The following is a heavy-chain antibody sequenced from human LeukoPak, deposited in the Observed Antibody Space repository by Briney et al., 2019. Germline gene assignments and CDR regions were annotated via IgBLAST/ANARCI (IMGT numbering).Heavy chain of an antibody. CDR3: ARNSGSYALDAFDI. D-gene: IGHD1-26*01. CDR2: INWNGGST. V-gene: IGHV3-20*01. J-gene: IGHJ3*02. CDR1: GFTFSSYW. Sequence: PGGSLRLSCAASGFTFSSYWMSWVRHAPGKGLEWVSGINWNGGSTGYADSVKGRFTISRDNAKNSLYLQMNSLRAEDTALYHCARNSGSYALDAFDIWGQGTMVTVSS.